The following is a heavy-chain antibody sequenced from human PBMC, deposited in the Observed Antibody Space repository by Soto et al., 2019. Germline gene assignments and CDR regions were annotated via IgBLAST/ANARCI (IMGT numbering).Heavy chain of an antibody. D-gene: IGHD4-17*01. Sequence: EVQVLESGGDLVQPGGSLRLSCAASGFTFSNYAMNWVRQDPGKGPEWVSGISAGRSTYYADSVKGRFTISRDNFKSTLFLQMDRLRAEDTALYYCTKVRGDPVWGKGTTVTVSS. J-gene: IGHJ6*04. V-gene: IGHV3-23*01. CDR3: TKVRGDPV. CDR1: GFTFSNYA. CDR2: ISAGRST.